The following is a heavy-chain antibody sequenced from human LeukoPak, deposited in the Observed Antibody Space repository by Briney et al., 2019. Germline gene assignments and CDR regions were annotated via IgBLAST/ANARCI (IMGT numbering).Heavy chain of an antibody. Sequence: GGSLRLSCAASGFTFDDYAMHWVRQAPGKGLEWVSLISGDGGSIYYADSVKGRFTISRDNSKNSLYLQMNSLRTEDTALYYCAKDIYSSGRNYFDYWGQGTLVTVSS. CDR3: AKDIYSSGRNYFDY. V-gene: IGHV3-43*02. CDR1: GFTFDDYA. D-gene: IGHD6-19*01. CDR2: ISGDGGSI. J-gene: IGHJ4*02.